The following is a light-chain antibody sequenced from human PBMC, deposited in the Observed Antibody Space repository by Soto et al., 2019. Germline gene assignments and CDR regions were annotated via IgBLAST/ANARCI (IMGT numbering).Light chain of an antibody. CDR3: QQYGSSPRT. J-gene: IGKJ1*01. Sequence: EIVLTQSPGTLSLSPGERATLSCRASQSVSYSYLAWYQQKPGQAPRLLIYGASSRATVIPDRFSGSRSGKDFTLTISRLEPEDVAVYYCQQYGSSPRTFGQGTKVEIK. CDR2: GAS. V-gene: IGKV3-20*01. CDR1: QSVSYSY.